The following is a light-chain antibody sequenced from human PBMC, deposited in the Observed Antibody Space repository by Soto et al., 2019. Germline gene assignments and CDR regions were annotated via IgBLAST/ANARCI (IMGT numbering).Light chain of an antibody. J-gene: IGKJ2*01. CDR1: QSVSSSS. CDR2: GAS. V-gene: IGKV3-20*01. Sequence: EIVLTQSPGTLSLSPGERATLSCRASQSVSSSSLAWYQQKPGQAPRLLIYGASSRATGIPDRFSGSGCGTDVTLTISRLEPEDFAVFYCQQYGSSPYTFGQGTKLEIK. CDR3: QQYGSSPYT.